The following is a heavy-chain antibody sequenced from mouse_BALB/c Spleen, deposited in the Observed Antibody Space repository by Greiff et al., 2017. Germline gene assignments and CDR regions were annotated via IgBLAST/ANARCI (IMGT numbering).Heavy chain of an antibody. V-gene: IGHV3-2*02. CDR3: ARSPYYYGSSYWYFDV. CDR2: ISYSGST. D-gene: IGHD1-1*01. CDR1: GYSITSDYA. Sequence: EVQLKESGPGLVKPSQSLSLTCTVTGYSITSDYAWNWIRQFPGNKLEWMGYISYSGSTSYNPSLKSRISITRDTSKNQFFLQLNSVTTEDTATYYCARSPYYYGSSYWYFDVWGAGTTVTVSS. J-gene: IGHJ1*01.